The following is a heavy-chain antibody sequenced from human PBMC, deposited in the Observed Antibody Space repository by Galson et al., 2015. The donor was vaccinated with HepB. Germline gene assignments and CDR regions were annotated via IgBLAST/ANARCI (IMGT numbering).Heavy chain of an antibody. V-gene: IGHV3-23*01. Sequence: SLRLSCAASGFTFSSYAMSWVRQAPGKGLEWVSAISGSGGSTYYADSVKGRFTISRDNSKNTLYLQMNSLRAEDTAVYYCAKLGGQDYGEQHWYFDLWGRGTLVTVSS. CDR1: GFTFSSYA. CDR3: AKLGGQDYGEQHWYFDL. D-gene: IGHD4-17*01. CDR2: ISGSGGST. J-gene: IGHJ2*01.